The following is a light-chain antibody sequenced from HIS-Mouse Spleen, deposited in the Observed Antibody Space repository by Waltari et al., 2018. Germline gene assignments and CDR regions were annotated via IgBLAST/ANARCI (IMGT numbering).Light chain of an antibody. V-gene: IGLV3-25*03. CDR3: QSADSSGTWV. J-gene: IGLJ3*02. CDR1: ALPKQY. CDR2: KAS. Sequence: SYELTQPPSVSVSPGQTARITCAGDALPKQYADWYQQKPGQAPVLVIYKASERPSGIPERFSGSSSGTTVTLTISGVQAEDEADYYCQSADSSGTWVFGGGTKLTVL.